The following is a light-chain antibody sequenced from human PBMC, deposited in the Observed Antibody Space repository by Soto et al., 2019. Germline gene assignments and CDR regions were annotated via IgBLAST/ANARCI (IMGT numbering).Light chain of an antibody. J-gene: IGKJ1*01. Sequence: SPGNRAVSGKRGDTRGRRASQSVSNNLTWYQQKPGQPPRLLIYGASTRATGVPGRFSGSGSATEFTLPIRCLHSEDLAVYYCQQYNDWWTLGKGTKVDNK. V-gene: IGKV3-15*01. CDR3: QQYNDWWT. CDR2: GAS. CDR1: QSVSNN.